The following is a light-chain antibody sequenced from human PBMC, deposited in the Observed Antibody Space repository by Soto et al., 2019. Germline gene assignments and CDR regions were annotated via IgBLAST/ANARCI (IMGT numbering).Light chain of an antibody. V-gene: IGKV3-15*01. CDR3: QQYKNSSHT. Sequence: IVMTQSPYTLSLSPGERATLSCRASQSVSDNLAWYQQRPGQGPRLLIYGASTRATGIPARFSGSGSGTEFTLTISSLQSEDFAVYYCQQYKNSSHTFGQGTKVDIK. CDR1: QSVSDN. CDR2: GAS. J-gene: IGKJ1*01.